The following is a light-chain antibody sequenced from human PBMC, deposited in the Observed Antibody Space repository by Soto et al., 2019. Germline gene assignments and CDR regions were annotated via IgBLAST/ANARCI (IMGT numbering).Light chain of an antibody. CDR3: QQYDTSPPT. Sequence: IVLTQYTGTLSASPGERVTLSCRASQSVSSSSLAWYQQKPGQAPRLLIYAASSRATGIPDRFSGSGSGTDFTLTISRLEPEDFAVYSCQQYDTSPPTFGQGTKVDIK. V-gene: IGKV3-20*01. CDR1: QSVSSSS. J-gene: IGKJ1*01. CDR2: AAS.